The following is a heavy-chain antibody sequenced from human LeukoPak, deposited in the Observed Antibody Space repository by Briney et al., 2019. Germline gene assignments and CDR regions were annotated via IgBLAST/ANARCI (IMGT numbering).Heavy chain of an antibody. J-gene: IGHJ4*02. CDR3: ARRYYYGSGSHFDS. D-gene: IGHD3-10*01. CDR1: GFIFSDYY. CDR2: TSNTGSTI. V-gene: IGHV3-11*01. Sequence: GGSLRLSCAASGFIFSDYYMSWVRQAPGKGLEWLSYTSNTGSTIDYADSVKGRFTISRDNAKNSLYLQMNSLRAEDTAVYYCARRYYYGSGSHFDSWGQGTPVTVSS.